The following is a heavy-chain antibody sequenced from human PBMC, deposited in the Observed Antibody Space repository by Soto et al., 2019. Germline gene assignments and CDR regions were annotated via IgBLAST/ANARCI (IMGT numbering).Heavy chain of an antibody. CDR2: IIPIFGAA. V-gene: IGHV1-69*13. J-gene: IGHJ4*02. CDR1: GDTFSTND. CDR3: ATDRSDPTGSYFDY. Sequence: RASVKVSCKASGDTFSTNDISWVRQAPGQGLEWMGGIIPIFGAANYAQKFQGRVTITADESTSTVYMELSSLRSEDTALYYCATDRSDPTGSYFDYWGQGALVTVSS. D-gene: IGHD3-10*01.